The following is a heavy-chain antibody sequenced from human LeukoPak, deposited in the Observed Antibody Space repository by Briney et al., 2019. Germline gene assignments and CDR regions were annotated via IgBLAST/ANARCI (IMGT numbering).Heavy chain of an antibody. Sequence: PSETLSLTCTVSGGSISSYYWSWIRQPAGKGLEWIGRIYTSGSTNYNPSLKSRVTISVDTSKNQFSLKLSSVTAADTAVYYCARGILWFGELPEYFQHWGQGTLVTVSS. J-gene: IGHJ1*01. D-gene: IGHD3-10*01. CDR1: GGSISSYY. V-gene: IGHV4-4*07. CDR2: IYTSGST. CDR3: ARGILWFGELPEYFQH.